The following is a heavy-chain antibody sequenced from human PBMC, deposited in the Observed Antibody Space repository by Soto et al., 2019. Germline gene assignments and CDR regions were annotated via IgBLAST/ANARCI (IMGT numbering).Heavy chain of an antibody. J-gene: IGHJ5*02. D-gene: IGHD2-15*01. Sequence: EVQLVESGGGLVKPGGSLRLSCAASGFSFSSYSMNWVRQAPGKGLEWVSSISSSASHINYADSVKGRFTISRDNVKKSLYLQMNRLRAEDTAVYYCARGYTGYCSGGTCYWFDPWGKGTLVTVSS. CDR2: ISSSASHI. CDR1: GFSFSSYS. V-gene: IGHV3-21*01. CDR3: ARGYTGYCSGGTCYWFDP.